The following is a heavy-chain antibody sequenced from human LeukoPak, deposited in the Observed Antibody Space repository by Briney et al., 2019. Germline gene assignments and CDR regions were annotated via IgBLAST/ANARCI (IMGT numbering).Heavy chain of an antibody. J-gene: IGHJ4*02. V-gene: IGHV1-69*13. D-gene: IGHD3-10*01. Sequence: AAPVKVSCKASGGTFSSYAISWVRQAPGQGLEWMGGIIPIFGTANYAQKFQGRVTITADESTSTAYMELSSLRSEDTAVYYCAGAERNYYYGSGSSLGYWGQGTLVTVSS. CDR3: AGAERNYYYGSGSSLGY. CDR1: GGTFSSYA. CDR2: IIPIFGTA.